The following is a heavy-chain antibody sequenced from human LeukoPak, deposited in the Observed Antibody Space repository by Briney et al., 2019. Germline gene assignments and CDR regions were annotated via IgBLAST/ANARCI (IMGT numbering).Heavy chain of an antibody. CDR3: ARGWDYGDYVPQNWFDP. J-gene: IGHJ5*02. V-gene: IGHV1-69*06. CDR2: IIPIFGTA. Sequence: SVKVSCKASGGTFSSYAISWVRQAPGQGLEWMGRIIPIFGTANYAQKFQGRVTITADKSTGTAYMELSSLRSEDTAVYYCARGWDYGDYVPQNWFDPWGQGTLVTVSS. D-gene: IGHD4-17*01. CDR1: GGTFSSYA.